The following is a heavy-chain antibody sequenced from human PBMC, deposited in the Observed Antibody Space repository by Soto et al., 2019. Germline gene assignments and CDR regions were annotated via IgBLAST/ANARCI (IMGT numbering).Heavy chain of an antibody. D-gene: IGHD5-12*01. CDR1: GYIFTTYW. CDR2: IYPTDSDT. V-gene: IGHV5-51*01. Sequence: GESLKISCQGSGYIFTTYWIGWVRQMPGKGLEWMGIIYPTDSDTRYSPSFQGQVTISADKSITTAYLQWSSLRASDTAVYYCARSGYSSHGMDVWDQGTTVTVSS. CDR3: ARSGYSSHGMDV. J-gene: IGHJ6*02.